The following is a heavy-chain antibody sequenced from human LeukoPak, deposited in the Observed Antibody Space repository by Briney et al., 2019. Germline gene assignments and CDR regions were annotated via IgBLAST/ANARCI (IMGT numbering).Heavy chain of an antibody. J-gene: IGHJ6*02. CDR2: IDPSDSYT. CDR1: GYSFTSYW. V-gene: IGHV5-10-1*01. Sequence: GESLKISCKGSGYSFTSYWISWVRQMPGKGLEWMGRIDPSDSYTNYSPSFQGHVTISADKSISTAYLQWSSLKASDTAMYYCARQRMTPVVRHSYYGMDVWGQGTTVTVSS. CDR3: ARQRMTPVVRHSYYGMDV. D-gene: IGHD4-23*01.